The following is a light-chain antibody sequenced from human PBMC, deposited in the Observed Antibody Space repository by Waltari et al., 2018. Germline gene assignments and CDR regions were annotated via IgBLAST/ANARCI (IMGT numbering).Light chain of an antibody. J-gene: IGLJ2*01. CDR2: EIT. CDR1: SSDVGGYNY. Sequence: ALTQPPSASGSPGQSVTISCTGTSSDVGGYNYVSWYQQNPGKAPKLIIFEITKRPSGVPDRFSGSKSGNTASLTVSGLQAEDEADYYCCSYAGNSILIFGGGTRLTVL. V-gene: IGLV2-8*01. CDR3: CSYAGNSILI.